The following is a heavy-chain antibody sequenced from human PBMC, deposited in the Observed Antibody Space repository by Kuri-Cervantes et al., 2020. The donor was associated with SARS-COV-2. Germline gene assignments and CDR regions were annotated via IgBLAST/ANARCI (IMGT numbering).Heavy chain of an antibody. CDR3: ASSTPFRRLVFFSQGGAFDI. J-gene: IGHJ3*02. V-gene: IGHV1-2*04. CDR1: GYTFTGYY. D-gene: IGHD2-21*01. CDR2: INPNSGGT. Sequence: ASVKVSCKASGYTFTGYYMHWVRQAPGQGLEWMGWINPNSGGTNYAKKFQGWVAMTRDTSISKVYVELSRLRSDDTAVYYCASSTPFRRLVFFSQGGAFDIWGQGTMVTVSS.